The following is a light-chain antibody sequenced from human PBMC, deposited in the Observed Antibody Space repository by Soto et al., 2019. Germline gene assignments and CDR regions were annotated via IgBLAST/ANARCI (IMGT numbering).Light chain of an antibody. Sequence: QSALTQPASVSGSPVQSITISCTGTSSDVGSYNLVSWYQQHPGKAPKLMIYEDIERPSGVSNRFSGSKSGNTASLTISGLQTEDEDDYYCCSYAGGTSVVFGGGTQLTVL. J-gene: IGLJ2*01. CDR3: CSYAGGTSVV. CDR2: EDI. CDR1: SSDVGSYNL. V-gene: IGLV2-23*01.